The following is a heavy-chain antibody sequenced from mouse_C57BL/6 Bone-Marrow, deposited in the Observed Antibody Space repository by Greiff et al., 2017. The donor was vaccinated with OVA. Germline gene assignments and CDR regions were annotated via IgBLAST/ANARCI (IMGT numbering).Heavy chain of an antibody. CDR1: GFNIQNTY. Sequence: VTLKESVAELVRPGASVKLSCTASGFNIQNTYMHWVKQRPEQGLEWIGRIDPANGNTKYAPKFQGKATITADTSSNTAYLQLSSLTSEDTAIYYCAYGTTVVGDYFDYWGQGTTLTVSS. J-gene: IGHJ2*01. CDR3: AYGTTVVGDYFDY. CDR2: IDPANGNT. V-gene: IGHV14-3*01. D-gene: IGHD1-1*01.